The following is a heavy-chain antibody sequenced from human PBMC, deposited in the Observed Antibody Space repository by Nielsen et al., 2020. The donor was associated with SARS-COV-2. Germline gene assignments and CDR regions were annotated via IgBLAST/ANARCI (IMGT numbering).Heavy chain of an antibody. CDR1: GFTFSSYS. J-gene: IGHJ4*02. CDR2: INNSSSTI. CDR3: AKDMGVTMIVVALDY. V-gene: IGHV3-48*01. Sequence: GGSLRLSCAASGFTFSSYSMNWFRQAPGKGLEWVSYINNSSSTIYYADSVKGRFTISRDNAKNSLYLQMNSLRAEDTAVYYCAKDMGVTMIVVALDYWGQGTLVTVSS. D-gene: IGHD3-22*01.